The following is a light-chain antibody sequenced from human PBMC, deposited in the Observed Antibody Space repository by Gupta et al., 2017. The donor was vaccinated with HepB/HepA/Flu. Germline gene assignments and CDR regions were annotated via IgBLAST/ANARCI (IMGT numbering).Light chain of an antibody. Sequence: DIQMTQSPSTLSASVGDRVTITCRATQSISNWLAWYQQKPGKAPKVLIYKASNLESGVPSRFSGSGSETEFTLTISSLQPDDFATYYCQQYSDYSWTFGQGTKVEI. J-gene: IGKJ1*01. V-gene: IGKV1-5*03. CDR1: QSISNW. CDR2: KAS. CDR3: QQYSDYSWT.